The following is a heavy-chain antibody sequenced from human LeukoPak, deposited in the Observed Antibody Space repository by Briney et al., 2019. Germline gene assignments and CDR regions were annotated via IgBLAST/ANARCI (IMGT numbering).Heavy chain of an antibody. J-gene: IGHJ4*02. CDR3: ASGKWVRLNY. CDR1: GGSISSYY. V-gene: IGHV4-59*01. D-gene: IGHD1-26*01. CDR2: IYYSGST. Sequence: SETLSLTCTVSGGSISSYYWSWIRQPPGKGLEWIGYIYYSGSTNYNPSLKSRVAISVDTSKNQFSLKLSSVTAADTAVYYCASGKWVRLNYWGQGTLVTVSS.